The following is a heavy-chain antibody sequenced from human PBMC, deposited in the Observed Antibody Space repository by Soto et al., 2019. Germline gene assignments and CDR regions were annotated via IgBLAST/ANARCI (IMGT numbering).Heavy chain of an antibody. Sequence: EVQLLESGGGLVQPGGSLRLSCAASGFTFSSYAMSWVRQAPGKGLEWVSAISGSDGSTYYADSVKGRFTISRDNSKNTLYLQMNSLRAEDTAVYYCAKYSQLRYFDWLLTYFDYWGQGTLVTVSS. CDR2: ISGSDGST. V-gene: IGHV3-23*01. CDR1: GFTFSSYA. CDR3: AKYSQLRYFDWLLTYFDY. J-gene: IGHJ4*02. D-gene: IGHD3-9*01.